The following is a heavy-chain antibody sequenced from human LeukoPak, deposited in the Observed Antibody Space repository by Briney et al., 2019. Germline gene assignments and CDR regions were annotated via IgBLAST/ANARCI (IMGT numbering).Heavy chain of an antibody. CDR3: AKSLAVPGSPDQ. V-gene: IGHV3-23*01. D-gene: IGHD6-19*01. Sequence: GGSLRLSCAASGFTFSSYAMSWVRQAPGKGLEWVSTVSGSGGNTYYADSVKGRFTISRDNSENTVSLQMNSLRAQDTAVYCCAKSLAVPGSPDQWGQGTLVTVSS. CDR2: VSGSGGNT. J-gene: IGHJ4*02. CDR1: GFTFSSYA.